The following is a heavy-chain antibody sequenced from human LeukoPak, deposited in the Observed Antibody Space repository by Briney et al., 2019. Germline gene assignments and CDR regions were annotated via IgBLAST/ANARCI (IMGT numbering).Heavy chain of an antibody. Sequence: GASVKVSCKASGYTFSNSYMHWVRQAPGHGLEWMGVINPTGGSTSYPQKFQGRVTMTRDTSTSTVYMELSSLRSEDTAVYYCARDLETFDYWGQGTLVTVSS. V-gene: IGHV1-46*01. D-gene: IGHD1-1*01. J-gene: IGHJ4*02. CDR3: ARDLETFDY. CDR2: INPTGGST. CDR1: GYTFSNSY.